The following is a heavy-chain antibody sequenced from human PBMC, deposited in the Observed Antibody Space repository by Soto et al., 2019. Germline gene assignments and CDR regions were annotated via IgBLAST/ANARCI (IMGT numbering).Heavy chain of an antibody. D-gene: IGHD6-19*01. V-gene: IGHV3-30*18. J-gene: IGHJ4*02. CDR3: AKEWQWLGIDY. CDR2: ISYDGSNK. Sequence: GGSLRLSCAASGFTFSSYGMHWVRQAPGKGLEWVAVISYDGSNKYYADSVKGRFTISRDNSKNTLYLQMNSLRAEDTAVYYCAKEWQWLGIDYWGQGTLVTVSS. CDR1: GFTFSSYG.